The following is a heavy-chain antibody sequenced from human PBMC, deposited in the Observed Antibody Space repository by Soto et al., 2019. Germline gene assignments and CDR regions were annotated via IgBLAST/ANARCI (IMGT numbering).Heavy chain of an antibody. CDR3: AKLGSGYYTGLYFDY. D-gene: IGHD3-3*01. Sequence: GGSLRLSCAASGFTFGDYWMSWVRQAPGKGLEWVAHIKKDGSENYYVDSVTGRFTVSRDNTKNSLHLQMNSLRAEDTAVYYCAKLGSGYYTGLYFDYWGQGTLVTVSS. CDR1: GFTFGDYW. CDR2: IKKDGSEN. V-gene: IGHV3-7*03. J-gene: IGHJ4*02.